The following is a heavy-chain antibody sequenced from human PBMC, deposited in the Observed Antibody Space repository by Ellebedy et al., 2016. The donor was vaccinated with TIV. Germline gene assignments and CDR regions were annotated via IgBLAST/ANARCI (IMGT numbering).Heavy chain of an antibody. V-gene: IGHV2-26*01. Sequence: SGPTLVKPTETLTLTCTVSGFSLSNARMGVSWIRQPPGKALEWLVHIFSNDEKSYSTSLKSRLTISKDPSKSQVVLTMTNMDPLDTATYYCARIRRDYDSSGYSYYYFDYWGQGTLVTVSS. CDR3: ARIRRDYDSSGYSYYYFDY. CDR2: IFSNDEK. CDR1: GFSLSNARMG. D-gene: IGHD3-22*01. J-gene: IGHJ4*02.